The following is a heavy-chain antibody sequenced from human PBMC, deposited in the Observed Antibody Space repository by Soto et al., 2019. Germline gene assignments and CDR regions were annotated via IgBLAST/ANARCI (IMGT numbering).Heavy chain of an antibody. CDR2: IYHSGST. CDR3: ARVGITMIVVVSNWFDP. CDR1: GYSISSGYY. V-gene: IGHV4-38-2*01. Sequence: SSETLSLTCAVSGYSISSGYYWGWIRQPPGKGLEWIGSIYHSGSTYYNPSLKSRVTISVDTSKNQFSLKLSSVTAADTAVYYCARVGITMIVVVSNWFDPWGQGTLVTVSS. J-gene: IGHJ5*02. D-gene: IGHD3-22*01.